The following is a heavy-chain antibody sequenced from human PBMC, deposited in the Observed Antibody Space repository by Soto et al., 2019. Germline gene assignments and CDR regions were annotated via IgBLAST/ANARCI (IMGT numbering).Heavy chain of an antibody. CDR2: IYHSGST. CDR3: ARRYGGAVDY. V-gene: IGHV4-59*08. CDR1: GGSISSYY. Sequence: QVQLQESGPGLVKPSETLSLTCTGSGGSISSYYWSWIRQPPGKGLEWIGHIYHSGSTNYNPSLKSRVTLSVDTSKNQFSLKLSSVTAADTAVYYCARRYGGAVDYWGQGTLVTVSS. J-gene: IGHJ4*02. D-gene: IGHD3-10*01.